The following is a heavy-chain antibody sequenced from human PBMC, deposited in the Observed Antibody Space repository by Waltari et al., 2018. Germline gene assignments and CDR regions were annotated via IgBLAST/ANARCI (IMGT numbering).Heavy chain of an antibody. J-gene: IGHJ3*02. Sequence: QVQLVESGGGVVQPGRSLRLSGAASGFTFSSYAMHRVPQAPGKGLEWVAVISYDGSNKYYADSVKGRFTISRDNSKNTLYLQMNSLRAEDTAVYYCARDRYGALDIWGQGTMVTVSS. D-gene: IGHD3-10*01. CDR2: ISYDGSNK. CDR3: ARDRYGALDI. V-gene: IGHV3-30-3*01. CDR1: GFTFSSYA.